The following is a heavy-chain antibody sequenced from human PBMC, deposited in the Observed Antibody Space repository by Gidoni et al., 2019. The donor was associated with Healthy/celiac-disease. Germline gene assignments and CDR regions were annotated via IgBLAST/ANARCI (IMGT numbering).Heavy chain of an antibody. Sequence: EVQLLESGGGVVQPGGSLRLSCAASGFTLSSDAMSWVRQAPGKWLEWVSAISGSGGSTYYADSVKGRFTISRDNSKNTLYLQMNSLIAEDTAVYYCAKTLERITMVWGVRGIDYWGQGTLVTVSS. CDR1: GFTLSSDA. V-gene: IGHV3-23*01. CDR2: ISGSGGST. D-gene: IGHD3-10*01. J-gene: IGHJ4*02. CDR3: AKTLERITMVWGVRGIDY.